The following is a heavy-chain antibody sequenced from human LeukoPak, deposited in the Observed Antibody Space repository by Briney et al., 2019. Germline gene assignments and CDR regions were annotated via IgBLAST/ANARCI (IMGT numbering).Heavy chain of an antibody. V-gene: IGHV3-30*18. D-gene: IGHD1-26*01. CDR1: GFTFSSYG. CDR3: AKDQSGD. CDR2: ISYDGSNK. J-gene: IGHJ4*02. Sequence: GGSLRLSCAASGFTFSSYGMHWVRQAPGKGLEWVAVISYDGSNKYYADSVKGRFTISRDNSKNTLYLQMNSLRAEDTVVYYCAKDQSGDWGQGTLVTVSS.